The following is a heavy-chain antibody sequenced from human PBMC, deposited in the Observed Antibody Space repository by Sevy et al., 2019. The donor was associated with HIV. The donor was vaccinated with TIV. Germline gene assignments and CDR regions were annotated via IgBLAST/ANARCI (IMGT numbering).Heavy chain of an antibody. CDR1: GFTFSAYS. V-gene: IGHV3-48*01. CDR2: ISSSSGTI. D-gene: IGHD2-21*01. J-gene: IGHJ5*01. CDR3: ARAGGDCYSKNECWFVS. Sequence: GGSLRLSCAASGFTFSAYSMNWVRQAPGKGLEWVSHISSSSGTIYYADSVKGQFTISRDNAKSSPYLQMNGLRAEDTAVYYCARAGGDCYSKNECWFVSWGQGTLVTVSS.